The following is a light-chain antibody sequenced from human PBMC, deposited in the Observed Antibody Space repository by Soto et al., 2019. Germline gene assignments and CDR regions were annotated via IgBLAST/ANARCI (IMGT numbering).Light chain of an antibody. Sequence: QSVLTQSASVSGSPGQSITISCTGTSSDVGGYNYVSWSQQHPGKAPQLMIYEVSKRPSGVSNRFSGSKSGNTASLTISGLQAQDEADYYCSSYTSSSTYVFGTGTKLTVL. CDR1: SSDVGGYNY. J-gene: IGLJ1*01. CDR3: SSYTSSSTYV. CDR2: EVS. V-gene: IGLV2-14*01.